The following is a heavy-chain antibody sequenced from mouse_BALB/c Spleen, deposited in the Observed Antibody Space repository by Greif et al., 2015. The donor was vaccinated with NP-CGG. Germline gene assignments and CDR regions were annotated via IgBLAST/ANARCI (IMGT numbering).Heavy chain of an antibody. CDR1: GYTFTSYT. CDR3: AREGITTSYWYFDV. D-gene: IGHD1-1*01. J-gene: IGHJ1*01. CDR2: INPSSGYT. Sequence: VQLQQSGAELARPGASVKMSCKASGYTFTSYTMHWVKQRPGQGLEWIGYINPSSGYTNYNQKFKDKATLTADKSSSTAYMQLSSLTSEDSAVYYCAREGITTSYWYFDVWGAGTTVTVSS. V-gene: IGHV1-4*01.